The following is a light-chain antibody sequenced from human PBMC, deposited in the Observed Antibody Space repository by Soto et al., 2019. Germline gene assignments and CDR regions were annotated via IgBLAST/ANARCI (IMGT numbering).Light chain of an antibody. J-gene: IGKJ4*01. CDR1: QSVDSW. Sequence: IQMTQSPSTLSASIGDRVTITCRASQSVDSWLAWYQQKPGKAPKLLIYKTSNLESGVPSRFSGSGSGTEFSLTISSLQPDDFATYYCQQYKSFSLTFAGGTKVEIX. V-gene: IGKV1-5*03. CDR3: QQYKSFSLT. CDR2: KTS.